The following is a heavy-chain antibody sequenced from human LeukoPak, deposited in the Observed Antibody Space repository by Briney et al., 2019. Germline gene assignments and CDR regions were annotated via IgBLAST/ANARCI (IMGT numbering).Heavy chain of an antibody. CDR1: GYTFTSYD. D-gene: IGHD3-16*01. CDR2: IVPIFDTP. V-gene: IGHV1-69*05. Sequence: ASVKVSCKASGYTFTSYDINWVRQAPGQGLEWMGGIVPIFDTPNYAQKFEDRVTITTDDATNTAYMELTGLTSEDTAVYYCARDRSAPYYYYMDVWGKGTTVTVSS. CDR3: ARDRSAPYYYYMDV. J-gene: IGHJ6*03.